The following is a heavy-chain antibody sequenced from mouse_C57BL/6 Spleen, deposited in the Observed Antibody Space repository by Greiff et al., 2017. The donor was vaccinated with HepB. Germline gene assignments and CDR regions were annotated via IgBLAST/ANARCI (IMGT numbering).Heavy chain of an antibody. D-gene: IGHD2-4*01. CDR3: ARTSYDYDSWFAY. J-gene: IGHJ3*01. Sequence: VKLQQPGAELVKPGASVKMSCKASGYTFTSYWITWVKQRPGQGLEWIGDIYPGSGSTNYNEKFKSKATLTVDTSSSTAYMQLSSLTSEDSAVYYCARTSYDYDSWFAYWGQGTLVTVSA. V-gene: IGHV1-55*01. CDR1: GYTFTSYW. CDR2: IYPGSGST.